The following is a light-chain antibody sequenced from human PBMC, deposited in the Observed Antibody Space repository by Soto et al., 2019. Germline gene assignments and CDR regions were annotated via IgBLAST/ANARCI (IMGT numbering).Light chain of an antibody. CDR3: TSYASSSTHVV. V-gene: IGLV2-14*01. CDR2: DLN. CDR1: SSDIGGYDF. Sequence: QSALTQPASVSGSPGQSITLSCTGTSSDIGGYDFVSWYQRYPGKAPKLIIYDLNNRPSGVSNRFSGSKSGNTASLTISGLQAEDEADYYCTSYASSSTHVVFGGGTKLTVL. J-gene: IGLJ2*01.